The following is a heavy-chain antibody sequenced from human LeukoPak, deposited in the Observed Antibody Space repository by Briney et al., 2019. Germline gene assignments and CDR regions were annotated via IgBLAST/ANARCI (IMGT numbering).Heavy chain of an antibody. CDR3: ARPYNWNDGGALYYFDY. CDR2: INHSGST. Sequence: SETLSLTCAVYGGSFSGYYWSWIRQPPGKGLEWIGEINHSGSTNYNPSLKSRVTISVDTSKNQFSLKLSSVTAADTAVYYCARPYNWNDGGALYYFDYWGQGTLVTVAS. CDR1: GGSFSGYY. V-gene: IGHV4-34*01. J-gene: IGHJ4*02. D-gene: IGHD1-20*01.